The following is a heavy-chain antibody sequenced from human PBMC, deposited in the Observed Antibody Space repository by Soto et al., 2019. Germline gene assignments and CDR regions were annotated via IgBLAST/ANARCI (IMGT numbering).Heavy chain of an antibody. CDR3: ARWRNQLLSHWFDP. J-gene: IGHJ5*02. Sequence: ASVKVSCKASGYTFTSYGISWVRQAPGQGLEWMGWISAYNGNTNYAQKLQGRVTMTTDTSTSTAYMELRSLRSDDTAVYYCARWRNQLLSHWFDPWGQRTLVTVSS. D-gene: IGHD2-2*01. V-gene: IGHV1-18*01. CDR2: ISAYNGNT. CDR1: GYTFTSYG.